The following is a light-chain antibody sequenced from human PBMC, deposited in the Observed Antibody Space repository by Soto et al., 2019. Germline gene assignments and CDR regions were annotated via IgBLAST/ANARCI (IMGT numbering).Light chain of an antibody. J-gene: IGKJ1*01. Sequence: EIVLTQSPGTLSVSEGERATLSCRASHSFSSNWLAWYQQKPGQAPRLLIYGASSRAPGIPDRFSGRGSGTELTLTITRLEPEDFAVYYCQQYGSSGTFGQGTKVDIK. CDR1: HSFSSNW. V-gene: IGKV3-20*01. CDR3: QQYGSSGT. CDR2: GAS.